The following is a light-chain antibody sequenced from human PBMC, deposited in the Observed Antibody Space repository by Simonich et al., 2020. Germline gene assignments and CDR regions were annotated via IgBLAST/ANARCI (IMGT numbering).Light chain of an antibody. CDR2: WAS. CDR1: QSVLYSSNNKNY. J-gene: IGKJ1*01. CDR3: QQYYSTPPT. V-gene: IGKV4-1*01. Sequence: DIVMTQSPDSLAVSLGERATINSKSSQSVLYSSNNKNYLAWYQQKPGQPPKLLIYWASTRESGVPDRFSGSGSGTDFTLPISNLQAEDVAVYYCQQYYSTPPTFGQGTKVEIK.